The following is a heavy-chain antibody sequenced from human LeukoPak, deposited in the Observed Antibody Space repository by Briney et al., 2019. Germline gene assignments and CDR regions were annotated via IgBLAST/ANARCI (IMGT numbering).Heavy chain of an antibody. CDR3: AGVEGSCRGAGCHPFSFDD. J-gene: IGHJ4*02. CDR1: GGSVSSGSNY. V-gene: IGHV4-61*01. D-gene: IGHD2-15*01. Sequence: SETLSLTCTVSGGSVSSGSNYWSWIRQPPGKRLEWIGYIYYSGSTNYNPSLNSRVTISLDTSRNQFSLNLSSVTAADTAVYYCAGVEGSCRGAGCHPFSFDDWGQGNLVTVSS. CDR2: IYYSGST.